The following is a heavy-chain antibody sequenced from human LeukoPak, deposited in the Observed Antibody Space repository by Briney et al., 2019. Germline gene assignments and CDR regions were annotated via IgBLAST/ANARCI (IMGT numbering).Heavy chain of an antibody. V-gene: IGHV1-2*02. CDR2: INPNSGGT. CDR1: GYTFTGYY. J-gene: IGHJ4*02. Sequence: ASVKVSCKASGYTFTGYYMHWVRQAPGQGLEWMGWINPNSGGTNYAQKFQGRVTITRDTSINTLYMDLSSLTSDDTAVYYCSREDYWGQGTLVTVSS. CDR3: SREDY.